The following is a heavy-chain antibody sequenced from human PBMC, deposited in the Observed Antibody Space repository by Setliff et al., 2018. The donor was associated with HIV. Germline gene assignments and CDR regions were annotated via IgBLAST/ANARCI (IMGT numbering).Heavy chain of an antibody. D-gene: IGHD2-2*01. CDR1: GGSISSGDYY. J-gene: IGHJ5*02. V-gene: IGHV4-61*08. CDR3: ARGGTSSNWFDP. CDR2: IYYSGST. Sequence: SETLSLTCTVSGGSISSGDYYWTWIRQPPGKGLEWIGYIYYSGSTNYNPSLKSRVTISLDTSKNQFSLKLTSVTAADTAVYYCARGGTSSNWFDPWGQGILVTVSS.